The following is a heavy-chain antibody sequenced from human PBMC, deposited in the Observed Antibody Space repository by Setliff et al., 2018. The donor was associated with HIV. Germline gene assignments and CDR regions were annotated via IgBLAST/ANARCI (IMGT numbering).Heavy chain of an antibody. D-gene: IGHD1-1*01. V-gene: IGHV4-39*07. CDR3: ATDTSISWFYH. J-gene: IGHJ5*01. CDR1: GGSVSSSSYY. CDR2: IYHSGGT. Sequence: SETLSLTCTVSGGSVSSSSYYCGWLRQSPGKGLEWIGTIYHSGGTYYNPSLKSRVTISVDTSNNQFSLRMNSVTAADTAVYYCATDTSISWFYHWGQGTLVTVSS.